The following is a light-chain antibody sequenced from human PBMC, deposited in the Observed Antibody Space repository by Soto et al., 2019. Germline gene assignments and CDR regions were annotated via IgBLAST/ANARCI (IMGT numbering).Light chain of an antibody. V-gene: IGKV1-27*01. CDR1: QGISND. CDR3: QQSYRTPHT. Sequence: DIQMTQSPSSLSASVGDRVTITCRASQGISNDLAWYQQKLGTVPKLLIYGASTLQSGVPSRFSGSGSGTDFTLTISSLQPEDVATYYCQQSYRTPHTFGQGTKLETK. CDR2: GAS. J-gene: IGKJ2*01.